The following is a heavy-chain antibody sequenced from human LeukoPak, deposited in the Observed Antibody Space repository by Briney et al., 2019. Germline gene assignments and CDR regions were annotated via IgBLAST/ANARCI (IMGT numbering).Heavy chain of an antibody. CDR1: GGSISSSSYY. Sequence: SSETLSLTCTVSGGSISSSSYYWGWIRQPPGKGLEWIGSIYYSGGTYYNPSLKSRVTISVDTSKNQFSLKLSSVTAADTAVYYCASLPATMVRGVPFDYWGQGTLVTVSS. D-gene: IGHD3-10*01. CDR3: ASLPATMVRGVPFDY. CDR2: IYYSGGT. V-gene: IGHV4-39*01. J-gene: IGHJ4*02.